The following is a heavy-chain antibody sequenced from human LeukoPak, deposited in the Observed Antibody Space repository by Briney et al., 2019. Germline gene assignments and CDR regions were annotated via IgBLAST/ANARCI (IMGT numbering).Heavy chain of an antibody. V-gene: IGHV1-24*01. J-gene: IGHJ4*02. CDR2: FDPEDGET. CDR3: ATECGYSGYDSCEDY. D-gene: IGHD5-12*01. Sequence: ASVEVSCKVSGYTLTELSMHWVRQAPGKGLEWMGGFDPEDGETIYAQKFQGRVTMTEDTSTDTAYMELSSLRSEDTAVYYCATECGYSGYDSCEDYWGQGTLVTVSS. CDR1: GYTLTELS.